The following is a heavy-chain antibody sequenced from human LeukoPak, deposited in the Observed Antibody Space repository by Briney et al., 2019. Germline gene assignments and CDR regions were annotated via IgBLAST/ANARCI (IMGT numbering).Heavy chain of an antibody. CDR2: TYYRSRWYN. CDR1: GDRVSNKSAA. J-gene: IGHJ5*02. D-gene: IGHD6-13*01. CDR3: ARVFWEQQLRWFDP. V-gene: IGHV6-1*01. Sequence: SQTLSLTCAISGDRVSNKSAAWSWIRQSPSRGLEWLGRTYYRSRWYNDYAESVQSRITINPDTSKNQFSLELNSVTPEDTAVYYCARVFWEQQLRWFDPWGQGTLVTVSS.